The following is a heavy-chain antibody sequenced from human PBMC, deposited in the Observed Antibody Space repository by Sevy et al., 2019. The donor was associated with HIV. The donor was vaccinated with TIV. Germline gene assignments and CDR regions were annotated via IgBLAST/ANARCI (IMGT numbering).Heavy chain of an antibody. D-gene: IGHD2-2*01. Sequence: SETLSLTCTVSGGSISSGNYYWSWIRQPAGKGLEWIGRIYTRGGTNYNPSLKSRVTISVDTSKNQFSLKLSSVTAADTAVYYCARESGDCSSTSCYEGVFDYWGQGTLVTV. CDR1: GGSISSGNYY. V-gene: IGHV4-61*02. J-gene: IGHJ4*02. CDR2: IYTRGGT. CDR3: ARESGDCSSTSCYEGVFDY.